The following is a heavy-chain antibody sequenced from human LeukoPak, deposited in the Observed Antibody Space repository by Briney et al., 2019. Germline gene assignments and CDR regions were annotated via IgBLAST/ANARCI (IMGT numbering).Heavy chain of an antibody. Sequence: GGSLRLSCAASGFTFSSYAMSWVRQAPGKGLEWVSAISGSGGSTYYADSVKGRLTISRDNSKNTLYLQMNSPRAEDTAVYYCAKTFQQWLANDYWGQGTLVTVSS. CDR3: AKTFQQWLANDY. D-gene: IGHD6-19*01. CDR2: ISGSGGST. V-gene: IGHV3-23*01. J-gene: IGHJ4*02. CDR1: GFTFSSYA.